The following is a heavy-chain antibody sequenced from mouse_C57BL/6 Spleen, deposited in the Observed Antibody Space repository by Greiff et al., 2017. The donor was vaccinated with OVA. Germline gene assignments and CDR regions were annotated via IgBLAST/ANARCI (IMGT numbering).Heavy chain of an antibody. J-gene: IGHJ3*01. V-gene: IGHV1-18*01. CDR2: INPNNGGT. D-gene: IGHD4-1*01. CDR1: GYTFTDYN. CDR3: ARSMGREEFAY. Sequence: VQLQQSGPELVKPGASVKIPCKASGYTFTDYNVDWVKQSHGKSLEWIGDINPNNGGTIYNQKFKGKATLTVDKSSSTAYMELRSLTSEDTAVYYCARSMGREEFAYWGQGTLVTVSA.